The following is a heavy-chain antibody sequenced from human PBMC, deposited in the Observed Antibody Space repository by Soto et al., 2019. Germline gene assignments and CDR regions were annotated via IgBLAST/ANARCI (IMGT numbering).Heavy chain of an antibody. CDR3: ATCLGGCRGVNS. CDR1: GFSFSHYW. Sequence: GGSLRLSCAASGFSFSHYWIHWVRQAPGKGLVWVSRITGDGRDAVYADSVKGRFTISRDNARSTVFLQMDSLRAEDTAAYYCATCLGGCRGVNSGGQGTLVTVSS. V-gene: IGHV3-74*01. D-gene: IGHD2-15*01. J-gene: IGHJ4*02. CDR2: ITGDGRDA.